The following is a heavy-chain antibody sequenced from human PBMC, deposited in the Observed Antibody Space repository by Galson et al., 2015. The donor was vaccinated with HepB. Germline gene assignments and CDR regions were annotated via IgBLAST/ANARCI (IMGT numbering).Heavy chain of an antibody. CDR1: GGSISSSSYY. V-gene: IGHV4-39*07. CDR2: IYYSGSI. J-gene: IGHJ6*02. CDR3: ARNSGGYVDV. D-gene: IGHD5-18*01. Sequence: ETLSLTCTVSGGSISSSSYYWGWIRQPPGKGLEWIGYIYYSGSIYYNPSLKSRVTMSVDTSKNQFSLKLSSVTAVDTAVYYCARNSGGYVDVWGQGTTVTVSS.